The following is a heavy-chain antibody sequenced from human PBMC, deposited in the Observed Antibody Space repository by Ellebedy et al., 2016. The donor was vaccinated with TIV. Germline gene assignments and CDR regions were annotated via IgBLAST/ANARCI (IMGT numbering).Heavy chain of an antibody. J-gene: IGHJ4*02. CDR2: IKGDGRST. Sequence: GGSLRLXCTASGITFSHYWMPWVRQAPGKGLVWVSRIKGDGRSTSYADSVMGRFTISRDNTKNTLSLQMNSLRAEDTALYYCVRDGVGAPPFDYWGQGTLVTVSS. D-gene: IGHD1-26*01. CDR3: VRDGVGAPPFDY. CDR1: GITFSHYW. V-gene: IGHV3-74*01.